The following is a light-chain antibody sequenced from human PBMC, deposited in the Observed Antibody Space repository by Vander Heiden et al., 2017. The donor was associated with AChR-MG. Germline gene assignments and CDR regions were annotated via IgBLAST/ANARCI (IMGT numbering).Light chain of an antibody. CDR2: GAS. Sequence: EIVMTQSPATLSVSPGERATLSCRASQSVSSNLAWYQQKPGQAPRLLIYGASTRASGIPARFSGSGSETEFTLTISSLQSEDFAVYYCQQYESWPPGHTFRPGTKLEIE. V-gene: IGKV3-15*01. CDR1: QSVSSN. J-gene: IGKJ2*01. CDR3: QQYESWPPGHT.